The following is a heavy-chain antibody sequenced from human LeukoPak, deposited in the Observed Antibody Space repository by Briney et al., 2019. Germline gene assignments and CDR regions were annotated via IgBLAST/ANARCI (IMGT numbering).Heavy chain of an antibody. Sequence: PGGSLRLSCAASGFTVSSNYMSWVRQAPGKGLEWVSVIYSGGSTYYADSVKGRFTISRDNAKNSLYLQMNSLRAEDTAVYYCARDGNDYGDYGDAFDIWGQGTMVTVSS. CDR3: ARDGNDYGDYGDAFDI. V-gene: IGHV3-53*01. J-gene: IGHJ3*02. CDR1: GFTVSSNY. CDR2: IYSGGST. D-gene: IGHD4-17*01.